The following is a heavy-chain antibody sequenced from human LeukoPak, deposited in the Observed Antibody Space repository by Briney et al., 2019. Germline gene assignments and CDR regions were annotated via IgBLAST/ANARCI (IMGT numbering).Heavy chain of an antibody. CDR1: GFTFSSYS. Sequence: GGSLRLSCAASGFTFSSYSMNWVRQAPGKGLEWVPSISSSSSYIYYADSVKGRFTISRDNAKNSLYLQMNSLRAEDTAVYYCARDRKLRFLEWYKGPTYYYGMDVWGQGTTVTVSS. V-gene: IGHV3-21*01. J-gene: IGHJ6*02. CDR3: ARDRKLRFLEWYKGPTYYYGMDV. CDR2: ISSSSSYI. D-gene: IGHD3-3*01.